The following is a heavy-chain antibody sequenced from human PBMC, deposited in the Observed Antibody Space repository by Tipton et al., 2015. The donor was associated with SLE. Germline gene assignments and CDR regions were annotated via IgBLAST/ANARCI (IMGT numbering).Heavy chain of an antibody. V-gene: IGHV3-21*01. CDR2: ISGSLSYI. D-gene: IGHD2-21*02. CDR1: GFTFSDYT. CDR3: AKDFFGVVVSANLFDF. Sequence: SLRLSCAASGFTFSDYTLNWVRQAPGKGLEWVSSISGSLSYIYYTDSVKGRFTISRDNPKSSLYLQMNSLRVEDTGIYYCAKDFFGVVVSANLFDFWGQGTLVTVSS. J-gene: IGHJ4*02.